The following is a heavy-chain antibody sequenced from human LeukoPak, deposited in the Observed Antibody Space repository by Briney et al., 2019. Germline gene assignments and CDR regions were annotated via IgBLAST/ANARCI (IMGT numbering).Heavy chain of an antibody. V-gene: IGHV3-74*01. Sequence: PGGSLRLSCAASGFTFSSYWMHWVRQAPGKGLVWVSRINSDGSSTSYADSVKGRFTISRDNAKNTLYLQMNSLRAEDTAVYYCARVPTRHSSGWYNWFDPWGQGTLVTVSS. CDR1: GFTFSSYW. J-gene: IGHJ5*02. CDR3: ARVPTRHSSGWYNWFDP. CDR2: INSDGSST. D-gene: IGHD6-19*01.